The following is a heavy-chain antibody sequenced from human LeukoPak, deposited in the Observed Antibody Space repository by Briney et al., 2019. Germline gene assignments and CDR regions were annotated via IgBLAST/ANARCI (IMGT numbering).Heavy chain of an antibody. CDR1: GFTVSSNY. J-gene: IGHJ4*02. V-gene: IGHV3-66*01. D-gene: IGHD3-10*01. CDR3: ARGYGSGSPTNFDC. CDR2: IYGDGTT. Sequence: GGSLRLSRAASGFTVSSNYMSWVRQAPGKGLEWVSVIYGDGTTYYADSVKGRFTISRDNSKNTLYLQMNSLRAEDTAVYYCARGYGSGSPTNFDCWGQGTLVTVSS.